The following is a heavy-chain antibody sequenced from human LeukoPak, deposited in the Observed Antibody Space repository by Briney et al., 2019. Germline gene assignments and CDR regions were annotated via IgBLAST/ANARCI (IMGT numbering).Heavy chain of an antibody. J-gene: IGHJ4*02. Sequence: GASVKVSCKASGYTFSSSDINWVRQATGQGLEWMGWMNPNSGNTYYAQRFQGRVTMTRDTSISTAYMEVSSLRSDDTAVYYCAAISTPTTRRAYHFDSWGQGTLVTVSS. CDR2: MNPNSGNT. D-gene: IGHD5-12*01. CDR1: GYTFSSSD. CDR3: AAISTPTTRRAYHFDS. V-gene: IGHV1-8*01.